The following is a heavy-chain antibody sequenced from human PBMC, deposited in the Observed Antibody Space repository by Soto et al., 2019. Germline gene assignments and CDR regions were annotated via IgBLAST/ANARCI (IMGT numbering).Heavy chain of an antibody. Sequence: SVKVSCKASGGTFSSYAISWVRQAPGQGLEWMGGIIPIFGTANYAQKFQGRVTITADESTSTAYMELSSLRSEDTAVYYCARDRLVGYSSGWPPEPLSYWGQGTLVTVSS. CDR2: IIPIFGTA. V-gene: IGHV1-69*13. J-gene: IGHJ4*02. CDR1: GGTFSSYA. D-gene: IGHD6-19*01. CDR3: ARDRLVGYSSGWPPEPLSY.